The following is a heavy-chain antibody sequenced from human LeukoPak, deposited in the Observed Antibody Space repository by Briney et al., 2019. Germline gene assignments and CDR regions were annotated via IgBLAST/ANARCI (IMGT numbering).Heavy chain of an antibody. Sequence: SETLSLTCTVSGGSISSYYWSWIRQPAGKGLEWIGRIYTSGSTNYNPSLKSRVTMSVDTSKNQFSLKLSSVTAADTAVYYCARGSAAGIISDYYYYGMDVWGQGTTVTVSS. V-gene: IGHV4-4*07. CDR1: GGSISSYY. J-gene: IGHJ6*02. CDR3: ARGSAAGIISDYYYYGMDV. CDR2: IYTSGST. D-gene: IGHD6-13*01.